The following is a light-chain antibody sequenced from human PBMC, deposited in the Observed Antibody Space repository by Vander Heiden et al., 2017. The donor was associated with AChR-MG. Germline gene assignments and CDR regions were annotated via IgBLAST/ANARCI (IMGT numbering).Light chain of an antibody. CDR2: LNSDGSH. Sequence: QLVLTHSPSTSASLGASVTLTCTLSSGHSSYAIAWHQQQPEKGPRYFMKLNSDGSHSKGDGIPDRFSGSSSGAERYLTISSVQSEEEADYYCQTWGTGILVVFGGGTKLTVL. CDR3: QTWGTGILVV. J-gene: IGLJ2*01. CDR1: SGHSSYA. V-gene: IGLV4-69*01.